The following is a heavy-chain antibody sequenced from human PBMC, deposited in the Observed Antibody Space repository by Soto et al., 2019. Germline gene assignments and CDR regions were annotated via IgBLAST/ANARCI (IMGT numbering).Heavy chain of an antibody. J-gene: IGHJ6*02. D-gene: IGHD6-13*01. V-gene: IGHV3-48*02. CDR1: GFTLSSYN. CDR3: ARDHGVSTWFVGIYYYFGVDV. CDR2: ISGSSDTI. Sequence: EVQLVESGGGLVQPGGSLRLSCAASGFTLSSYNMNWVRQAPGKGLEWVPYISGSSDTIYYADSVKGRFTISRDNAKNSLYLQMDRLRDEDTAVYYCARDHGVSTWFVGIYYYFGVDVWGQGTTVTVSS.